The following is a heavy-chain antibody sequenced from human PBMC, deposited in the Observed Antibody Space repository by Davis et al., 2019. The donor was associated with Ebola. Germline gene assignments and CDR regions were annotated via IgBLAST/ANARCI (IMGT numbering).Heavy chain of an antibody. CDR3: ARSRAHGAYGMDV. Sequence: SVKVSCKASGGTFSSYAISWVRQAPGQGLEWMGGIIPIFGTANYAQKFQGRVTMTRNTSISTAYMELSSLRSEDTAVYYCARSRAHGAYGMDVWGQGTTVTVSS. CDR1: GGTFSSYA. D-gene: IGHD1-26*01. J-gene: IGHJ6*02. V-gene: IGHV1-69*05. CDR2: IIPIFGTA.